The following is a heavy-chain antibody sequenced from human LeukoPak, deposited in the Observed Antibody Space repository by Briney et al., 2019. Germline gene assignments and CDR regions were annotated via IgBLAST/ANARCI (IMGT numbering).Heavy chain of an antibody. V-gene: IGHV3-30*03. CDR2: ISYDGSNK. CDR1: GFTFSSYG. CDR3: PRGSEWDLLGSCDY. Sequence: GGSLRLSCAASGFTFSSYGMHWVRQAPGKGLEWVAVISYDGSNKYYADSVKGRFTISRDNSKNTLYLQMNSLRAEDTAVYYCPRGSEWDLLGSCDYWGQGTLVTVSS. D-gene: IGHD1-26*01. J-gene: IGHJ4*02.